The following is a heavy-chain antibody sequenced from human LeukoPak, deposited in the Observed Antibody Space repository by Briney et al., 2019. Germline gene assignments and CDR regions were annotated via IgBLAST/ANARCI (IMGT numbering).Heavy chain of an antibody. CDR1: GGSVSSGGHY. CDR2: IYYSGST. V-gene: IGHV4-39*07. Sequence: SETLSLTCIVSGGSVSSGGHYWGWIRQPPGKGLEWIGSIYYSGSTNYNPSLKSRVTISVDTSKNQFSLKLSSVTAADTAVYYCARGRWLVLDYWGQGTLVTVSS. J-gene: IGHJ4*02. CDR3: ARGRWLVLDY. D-gene: IGHD6-19*01.